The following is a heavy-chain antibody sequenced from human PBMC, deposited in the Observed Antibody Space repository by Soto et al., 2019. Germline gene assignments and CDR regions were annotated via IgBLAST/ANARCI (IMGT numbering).Heavy chain of an antibody. Sequence: QVQLVESGGGVAQPGRSLRLSCAASGFTFSSFSLHWVRQAPGKGMEWLALISYDESNKYNADSVTGRFTISRDNSKNTLYLQLNSLRPEDTAVYYCARTTAVAGTPEFDYCGQGTLVTFSS. CDR3: ARTTAVAGTPEFDY. CDR2: ISYDESNK. D-gene: IGHD6-19*01. V-gene: IGHV3-30-3*01. CDR1: GFTFSSFS. J-gene: IGHJ4*02.